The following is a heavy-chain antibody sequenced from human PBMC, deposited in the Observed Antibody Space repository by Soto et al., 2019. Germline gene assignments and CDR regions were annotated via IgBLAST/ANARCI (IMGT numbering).Heavy chain of an antibody. Sequence: SETLSLTCAVSVGSSSGYYWSWIRQPPGKGLDLIGEINHSGSTNYNPSLKSRVTISVDTSKNQFSLKLSSVTAADTAVYYCARVAVPKYDFWSGYSLPPWFDPWGQGTLVTVSS. D-gene: IGHD3-3*01. CDR3: ARVAVPKYDFWSGYSLPPWFDP. V-gene: IGHV4-34*01. J-gene: IGHJ5*02. CDR1: VGSSSGYY. CDR2: INHSGST.